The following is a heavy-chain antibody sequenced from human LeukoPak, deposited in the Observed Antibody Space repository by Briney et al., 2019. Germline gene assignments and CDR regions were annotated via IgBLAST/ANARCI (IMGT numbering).Heavy chain of an antibody. J-gene: IGHJ3*02. V-gene: IGHV1-8*01. CDR2: MNPNSGNT. D-gene: IGHD2-2*01. CDR1: GYTFTSYD. CDR3: ARALGYCSITSCLHDAFDI. Sequence: ASVKVSCKASGYTFTSYDINWVRQATGQGLEWMGWMNPNSGNTGYAQKFQGRVTMTRNTSISTAYMELSSLRSEDTAVYYCARALGYCSITSCLHDAFDIWGQGTMVTVSS.